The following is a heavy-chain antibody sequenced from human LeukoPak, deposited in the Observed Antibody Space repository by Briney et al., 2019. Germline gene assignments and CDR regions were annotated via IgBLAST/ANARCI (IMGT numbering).Heavy chain of an antibody. D-gene: IGHD3-22*01. Sequence: GASVKVSCKVSGYTLTEVSVHWVRQAPGKGLEWMGGFHPEDGERIYSQKFLGRVTMTEDTSTDTASMELSSLRSEDTAVYYCARGKWLPRSLWGQGTLVTVSS. J-gene: IGHJ4*02. CDR1: GYTLTEVS. CDR2: FHPEDGER. V-gene: IGHV1-24*01. CDR3: ARGKWLPRSL.